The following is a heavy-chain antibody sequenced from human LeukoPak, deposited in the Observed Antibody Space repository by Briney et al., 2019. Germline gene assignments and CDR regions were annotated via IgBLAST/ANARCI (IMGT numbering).Heavy chain of an antibody. CDR3: AELGITMIGGV. Sequence: PGGSLRLSRAASGLTLSSYEVNWARPPPGEGLEGVSYISSSGSTIYYADSVKGRFTITRDNAKNSLYLQMNSLRAEDTAVYYCAELGITMIGGVWGKGTTVTISS. V-gene: IGHV3-48*03. CDR2: ISSSGSTI. D-gene: IGHD3-10*02. CDR1: GLTLSSYE. J-gene: IGHJ6*04.